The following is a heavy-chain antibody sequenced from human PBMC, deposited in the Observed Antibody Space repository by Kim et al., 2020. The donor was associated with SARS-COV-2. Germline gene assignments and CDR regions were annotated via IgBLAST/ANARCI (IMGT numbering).Heavy chain of an antibody. V-gene: IGHV3-21*01. CDR2: ISSSSSYI. CDR1: GFFFSHYS. Sequence: GGSLRLSCAASGFFFSHYSMTWVRQAPGKGLEWVSYISSSSSYIYYTESVQGRFTISRDNAKNSVALQMDSLRAGDTALYYCARDLTATGAFDIWGRGT. J-gene: IGHJ3*02. CDR3: ARDLTATGAFDI. D-gene: IGHD3-10*01.